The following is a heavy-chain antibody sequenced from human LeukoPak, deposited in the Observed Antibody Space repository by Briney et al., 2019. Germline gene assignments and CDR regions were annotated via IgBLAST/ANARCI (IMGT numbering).Heavy chain of an antibody. CDR3: AKDHRYSSSSPSGY. D-gene: IGHD6-6*01. CDR1: GFTFSSYA. Sequence: GGSLRLSCAASGFTFSSYAMSWVRQAPGKGLEWVSAISGSGGSTYYADSVKGRFTISRDNSKNTLYLQVNSLRAEDTAVYYCAKDHRYSSSSPSGYWGQGTLVTVSS. J-gene: IGHJ4*02. CDR2: ISGSGGST. V-gene: IGHV3-23*01.